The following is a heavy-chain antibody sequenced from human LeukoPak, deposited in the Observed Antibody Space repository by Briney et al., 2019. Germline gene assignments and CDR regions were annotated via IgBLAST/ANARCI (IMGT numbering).Heavy chain of an antibody. CDR3: ARTLGAIDY. J-gene: IGHJ4*02. CDR1: GFTFSSFE. V-gene: IGHV3-48*03. CDR2: ISSSGSNI. Sequence: GGSLRLSCAASGFTFSSFEMNWVRQAPGKGLEWVSYISSSGSNIYYADSVKGRFTISRDNAKSSPYLQMNSLRAEDTAVYYCARTLGAIDYWGQGSLVTVSS. D-gene: IGHD1-26*01.